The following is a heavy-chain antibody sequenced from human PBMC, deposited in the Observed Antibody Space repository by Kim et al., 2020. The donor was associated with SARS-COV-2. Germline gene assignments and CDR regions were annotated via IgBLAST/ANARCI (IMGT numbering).Heavy chain of an antibody. Sequence: SETLSLTCAVYGGSFSGYYWSWIRQPPGKGLEWIGEINHSGSTNYNPSLKSRVTISVDTSKNQFSLKLSSVTAADTAVYYCARGRRGIQLWPPSFDYWGQGTLVTVSS. D-gene: IGHD5-18*01. V-gene: IGHV4-34*01. CDR3: ARGRRGIQLWPPSFDY. J-gene: IGHJ4*02. CDR1: GGSFSGYY. CDR2: INHSGST.